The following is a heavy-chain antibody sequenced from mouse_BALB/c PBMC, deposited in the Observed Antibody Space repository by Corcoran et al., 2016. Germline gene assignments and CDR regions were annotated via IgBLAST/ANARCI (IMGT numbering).Heavy chain of an antibody. Sequence: EVQLQQSGPELVKPGASVKISCKVSGYSFTGYYMHWVKQSHVKSLEWIGRINPYNGATSYNQNFKDKASLTVDKSSSTAYMELHSLTSEDSAVYYCARGALLRYFDYWGQGTTLTVSS. CDR1: GYSFTGYY. CDR3: ARGALLRYFDY. J-gene: IGHJ2*01. D-gene: IGHD1-1*01. CDR2: INPYNGAT. V-gene: IGHV1-26*01.